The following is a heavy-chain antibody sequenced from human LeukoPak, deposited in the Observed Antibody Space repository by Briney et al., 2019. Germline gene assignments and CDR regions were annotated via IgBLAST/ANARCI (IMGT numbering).Heavy chain of an antibody. CDR2: FHYRGAT. CDR3: ARETSASGWFED. Sequence: SETLSLTCTVSGGSISSYYWSWIRQSPGKGLEWIGYFHYRGATNYNPSLRSRVSMSIDTSKNHFSLELRSVSAADTAMYYCARETSASGWFEDWGQGTLVTVSS. J-gene: IGHJ5*02. CDR1: GGSISSYY. D-gene: IGHD6-19*01. V-gene: IGHV4-59*12.